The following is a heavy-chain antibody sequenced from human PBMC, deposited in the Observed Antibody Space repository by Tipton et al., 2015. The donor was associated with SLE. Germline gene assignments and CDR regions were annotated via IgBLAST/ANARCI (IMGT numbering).Heavy chain of an antibody. CDR1: GGSISSGGYS. Sequence: LRLSCAVSGGSISSGGYSWSWIRQPPGKGLEWIGEINHSGSTNYNPSLKSRVTISVDTSKNQFSLKLSSVTAADTAVYYCARGIAVAGPFDYWGQGTLVTVSS. J-gene: IGHJ4*02. CDR2: INHSGST. D-gene: IGHD6-19*01. V-gene: IGHV4-30-2*01. CDR3: ARGIAVAGPFDY.